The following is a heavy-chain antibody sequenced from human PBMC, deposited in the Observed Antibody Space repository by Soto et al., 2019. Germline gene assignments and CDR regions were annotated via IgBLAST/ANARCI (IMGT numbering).Heavy chain of an antibody. D-gene: IGHD2-15*01. CDR1: GSTCSSYA. J-gene: IGHJ3*01. Sequence: GGSLRLSCAASGSTCSSYAMSWVRQATGKGLEWVSVISGSGDSTYYADSVKGRFTISRDNSKNTLYVQMNSLRAEDTAVYYCARELGYCSGGSCYMDGAFDFWGQGTMVTVSS. V-gene: IGHV3-23*01. CDR3: ARELGYCSGGSCYMDGAFDF. CDR2: ISGSGDST.